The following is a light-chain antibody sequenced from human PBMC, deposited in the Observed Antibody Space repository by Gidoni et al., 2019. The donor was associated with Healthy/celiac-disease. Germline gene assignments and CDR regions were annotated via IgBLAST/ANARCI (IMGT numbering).Light chain of an antibody. CDR1: QSVSSY. CDR2: DAS. Sequence: EIVLTQSPATLSLSPGERATLSCRASQSVSSYLAWYQQKPGQAPRLLIYDASNRATGILARFSGSGSGTDFTLTISSLEPEDFAVYYCQQRSNFGPGTKVDIK. V-gene: IGKV3-11*01. CDR3: QQRSN. J-gene: IGKJ3*01.